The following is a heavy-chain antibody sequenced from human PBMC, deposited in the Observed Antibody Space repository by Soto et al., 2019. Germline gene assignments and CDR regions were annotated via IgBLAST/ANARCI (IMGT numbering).Heavy chain of an antibody. CDR2: IIPIFGTA. J-gene: IGHJ4*02. D-gene: IGHD5-12*01. V-gene: IGHV1-69*06. CDR1: GGTFSSYA. Sequence: ASVKVSCKASGGTFSSYAISWVRQAPGQGLEWMGGIIPIFGTANYAQKFQGRVTITADKSTSTAYMELSSLRSEDTAVYYCANYRDGYNYDVDYWGQGTLVTVSS. CDR3: ANYRDGYNYDVDY.